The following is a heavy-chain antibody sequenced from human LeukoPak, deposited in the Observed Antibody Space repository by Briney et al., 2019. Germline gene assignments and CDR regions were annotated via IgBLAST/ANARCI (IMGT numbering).Heavy chain of an antibody. D-gene: IGHD2-15*01. V-gene: IGHV3-30-3*01. CDR1: GFTFSSYW. CDR2: ISYDGSNK. Sequence: PGGSLRLSCAASGFTFSSYWMGWVRQAPGKGLEWVAVISYDGSNKYYADSVKGRFTISRDNSKNTLYLQMNSLRAEDTAVYYCARGSGPPGGQGTLVTVSS. J-gene: IGHJ5*02. CDR3: ARGSGPP.